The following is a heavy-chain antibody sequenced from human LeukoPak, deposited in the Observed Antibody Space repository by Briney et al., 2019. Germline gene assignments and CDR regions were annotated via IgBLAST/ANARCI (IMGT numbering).Heavy chain of an antibody. J-gene: IGHJ4*02. CDR3: TRLLAEGR. CDR1: GFTFSVSA. V-gene: IGHV3-73*01. CDR2: IRSKGNNYAT. Sequence: PGGSLRLSCAASGFTFSVSAMHWVRQASGKGLEWVGRIRSKGNNYATAYAASVKGRFTISRDDSKNTAYLQMNSLKTEDTAVYYCTRLLAEGRWGQGTLVTVSS.